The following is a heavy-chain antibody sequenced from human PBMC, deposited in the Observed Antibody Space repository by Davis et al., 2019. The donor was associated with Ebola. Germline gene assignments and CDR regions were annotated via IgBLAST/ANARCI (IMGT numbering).Heavy chain of an antibody. CDR1: GGSISSSSYY. D-gene: IGHD5-24*01. Sequence: SETLSLTCTVSGGSISSSSYYWGWIRQPPGKGLEWTGSIYYSGSTYYNPSLKSRVTISVDTSKNQFSLKLSSVTAADTAVYYCARHLVATIETKFDYWGQGTLVTVSS. J-gene: IGHJ4*02. CDR2: IYYSGST. CDR3: ARHLVATIETKFDY. V-gene: IGHV4-39*01.